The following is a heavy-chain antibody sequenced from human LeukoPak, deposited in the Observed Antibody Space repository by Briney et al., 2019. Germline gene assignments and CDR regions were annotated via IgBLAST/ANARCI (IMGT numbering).Heavy chain of an antibody. CDR2: IYYSGST. CDR3: ARVGVIPRTPGSFNYFDY. V-gene: IGHV4-30-4*01. CDR1: GGSISSGDYY. Sequence: SETLSLTCTVSGGSISSGDYYWSWIRQPPGKGLEWIGYIYYSGSTYYNPSLKSRVTISVDTSKNQFSLKLSSVTAADTAVYYCARVGVIPRTPGSFNYFDYWGQGTLVTVSS. J-gene: IGHJ4*02. D-gene: IGHD3-10*01.